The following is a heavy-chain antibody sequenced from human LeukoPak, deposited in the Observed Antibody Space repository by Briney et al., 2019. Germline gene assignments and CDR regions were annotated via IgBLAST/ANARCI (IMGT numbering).Heavy chain of an antibody. CDR1: GYTFINYA. D-gene: IGHD3-16*02. Sequence: ASVTVSFKASGYTFINYAMNWVRQAPGQGLEWMGWINPNTGNPTYAQGFTGRFVFSLDTSVSATYLQISSLKPEDIAVYYCARAYQHLGGLSSPDSWGQGTLVTVSS. J-gene: IGHJ5*01. CDR2: INPNTGNP. CDR3: ARAYQHLGGLSSPDS. V-gene: IGHV7-4-1*02.